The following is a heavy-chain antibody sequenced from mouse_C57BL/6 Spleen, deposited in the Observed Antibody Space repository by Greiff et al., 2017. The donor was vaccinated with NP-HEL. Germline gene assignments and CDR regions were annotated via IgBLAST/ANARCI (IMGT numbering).Heavy chain of an antibody. CDR2: IYPGGGYT. CDR3: ARGTTVVTTDYFDD. CDR1: GYTFNNYW. J-gene: IGHJ2*01. V-gene: IGHV1-63*01. Sequence: VQLQQSGAELVRPGTSVKMSCKASGYTFNNYWIGWAKQRPGHGLEWIGDIYPGGGYTNYNAKFKGKATLTADKSSNTAYMQLSSLTSEDTAIYYCARGTTVVTTDYFDDWGQGTTLTVSS. D-gene: IGHD1-1*01.